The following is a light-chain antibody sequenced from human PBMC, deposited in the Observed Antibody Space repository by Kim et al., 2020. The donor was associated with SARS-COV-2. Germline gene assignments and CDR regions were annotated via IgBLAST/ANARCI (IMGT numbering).Light chain of an antibody. V-gene: IGKV1-13*02. CDR2: DVS. J-gene: IGKJ4*01. Sequence: SASVGDKVAISCRASQGVSTALAWYQQKPGKAPKLLIYDVSNLKSGVPSRFSGSGSGPNFTLTISSLQPEDFATYYCQQFDTYPLTFGGGTKVEI. CDR1: QGVSTA. CDR3: QQFDTYPLT.